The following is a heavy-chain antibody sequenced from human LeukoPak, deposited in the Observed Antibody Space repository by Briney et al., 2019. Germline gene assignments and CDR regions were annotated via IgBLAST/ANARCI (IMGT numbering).Heavy chain of an antibody. CDR3: AKSKFGLGQGGSFDY. CDR1: GFTFSSYG. Sequence: PGRSLRLSCAASGFTFSSYGMHWVRQAPGKGLEGAAVISYDGSNKYYADSVKGRFTISRDNSKNTLYLQMNSLRAEDTAVYYCAKSKFGLGQGGSFDYWGQGTLVTVSS. J-gene: IGHJ4*02. V-gene: IGHV3-30*18. D-gene: IGHD3-10*01. CDR2: ISYDGSNK.